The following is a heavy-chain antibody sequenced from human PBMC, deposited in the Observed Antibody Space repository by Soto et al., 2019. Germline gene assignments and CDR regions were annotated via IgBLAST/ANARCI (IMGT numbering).Heavy chain of an antibody. CDR1: GDSISTVDYF. CDR3: ARGRYCLTGRCFPNWFDS. V-gene: IGHV4-30-4*01. J-gene: IGHJ5*01. Sequence: SETLSLTCSVSGDSISTVDYFWAWIRQPPGQALEYIGYIYKSTTTYYNPSFESRVAISLDTSKSQFSLNVTSVTAADTAVYFCARGRYCLTGRCFPNWFDSWGQGTLVTVYS. CDR2: IYKSTTT. D-gene: IGHD2-15*01.